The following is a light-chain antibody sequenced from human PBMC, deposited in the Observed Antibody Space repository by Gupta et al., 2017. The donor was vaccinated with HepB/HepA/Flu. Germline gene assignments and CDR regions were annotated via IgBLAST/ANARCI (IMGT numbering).Light chain of an antibody. V-gene: IGLV1-47*02. CDR1: SANIGNDN. CDR2: NDN. Sequence: QPVLTQPPSASATPAQRVTISCSGSSANIGNDNAYWYQQLPGTAPKLLIYNDNQRPSGVPDRFSGSKSGTTDSLAISGVRSEDEAEYYCVASDDSLSGYVFGAGTKVTVL. J-gene: IGLJ1*01. CDR3: VASDDSLSGYV.